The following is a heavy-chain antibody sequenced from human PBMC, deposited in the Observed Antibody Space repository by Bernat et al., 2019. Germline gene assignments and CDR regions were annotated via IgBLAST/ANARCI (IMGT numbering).Heavy chain of an antibody. CDR2: IYWDDDK. Sequence: QITLKESGPTLVKPTQTLTLTCTFSGFSLTTRGVGVGWIRQPPGKALEWLALIYWDDDKRYSPSLKSRLTITKDTSKNQVVLTMTNMDLEDTATYYCAKGNLGWFDPWGQGTLVTVSS. D-gene: IGHD1-1*01. CDR1: GFSLTTRGVG. CDR3: AKGNLGWFDP. V-gene: IGHV2-5*02. J-gene: IGHJ5*02.